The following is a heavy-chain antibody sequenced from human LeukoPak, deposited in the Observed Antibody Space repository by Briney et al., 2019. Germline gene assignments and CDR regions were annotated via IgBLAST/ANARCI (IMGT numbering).Heavy chain of an antibody. Sequence: GGSLRLSCAASGFTFSSYWMSWVRQAPGKGLEWVANMKQDGSEKYYVDSVKGRFTTSRDNAKNSLYLEMNSLRVEDTAVYYCARDLGHTGYDLYDYWGQGTLVTVSS. V-gene: IGHV3-7*01. D-gene: IGHD5-12*01. J-gene: IGHJ4*02. CDR1: GFTFSSYW. CDR2: MKQDGSEK. CDR3: ARDLGHTGYDLYDY.